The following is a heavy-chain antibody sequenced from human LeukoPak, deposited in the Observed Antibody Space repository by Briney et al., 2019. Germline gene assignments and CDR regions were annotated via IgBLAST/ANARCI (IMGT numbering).Heavy chain of an antibody. CDR2: IYYSGNT. Sequence: PSETLSLTCDVSGGSISSGGYSWSWIRQPPGKGLEWIGNIYYSGNTHDNVSLKSRVTMSIDMSRNQFSLRLSSVTAADTAVYYCARGVWGYGSGSYYDDWFDPWGQGTLVTVSS. D-gene: IGHD3-10*01. V-gene: IGHV4-30-4*07. CDR1: GGSISSGGYS. CDR3: ARGVWGYGSGSYYDDWFDP. J-gene: IGHJ5*02.